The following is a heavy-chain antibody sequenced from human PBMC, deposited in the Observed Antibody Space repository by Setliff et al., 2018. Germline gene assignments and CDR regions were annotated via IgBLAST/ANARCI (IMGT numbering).Heavy chain of an antibody. CDR1: GYTFTSYA. V-gene: IGHV1-3*01. D-gene: IGHD3-9*01. CDR3: AGPFDVGPYPRPIDGLDL. CDR2: INAGNGNT. J-gene: IGHJ3*01. Sequence: ASVKVSCKASGYTFTSYAIHWVRQAPGQRLEWMGWINAGNGNTKYSQEFQDRVTITGDTSIRTAFMELSGLTSDDTAVYYCAGPFDVGPYPRPIDGLDLWGQGTRVTVSS.